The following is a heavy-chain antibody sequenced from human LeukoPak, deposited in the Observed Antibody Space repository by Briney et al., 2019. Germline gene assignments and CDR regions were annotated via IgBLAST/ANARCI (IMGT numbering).Heavy chain of an antibody. J-gene: IGHJ4*02. V-gene: IGHV3-7*01. D-gene: IGHD2-15*01. CDR3: ARDSSAAPHAY. Sequence: AGGSLRLSCAASGFTFSGYLMSWVRQAPGKGLEWVANIKEEGSEKYYADSVKGRFIISRDNAKNSLYLQMNSLRAEDTAVYYCARDSSAAPHAYWGQGTLVTVFS. CDR2: IKEEGSEK. CDR1: GFTFSGYL.